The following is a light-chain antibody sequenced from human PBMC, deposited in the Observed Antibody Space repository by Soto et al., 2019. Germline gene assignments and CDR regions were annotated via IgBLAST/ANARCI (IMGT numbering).Light chain of an antibody. CDR2: GAS. CDR1: QSVSSN. V-gene: IGKV3-15*01. J-gene: IGKJ5*01. Sequence: EIVMTQSPGTLSESPGERATLSCRASQSVSSNLAWYQQKPGQAPRLLIYGASTRATGIPARFSGSGSGTEFTLTISSLQSEDFAVYYCQQYNNWPPVTFGQGTRLEIK. CDR3: QQYNNWPPVT.